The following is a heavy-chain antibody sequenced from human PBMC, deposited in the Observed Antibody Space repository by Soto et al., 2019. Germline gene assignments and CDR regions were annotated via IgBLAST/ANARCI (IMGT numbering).Heavy chain of an antibody. J-gene: IGHJ6*03. V-gene: IGHV3-33*01. CDR1: GFTFSTYG. CDR3: ARDPSYNGVFSTSSSCYYMDV. Sequence: QVQLVESGGGVVQPGGSLRLSCSVSGFTFSTYGMHWVRQAPGKGLEWVAVIGFDGSNKFYADSVKGRFTISRDNSKDTLYLLMNSVRAEDTAVYYCARDPSYNGVFSTSSSCYYMDVWGKGNWVTVSS. CDR2: IGFDGSNK. D-gene: IGHD2-8*01.